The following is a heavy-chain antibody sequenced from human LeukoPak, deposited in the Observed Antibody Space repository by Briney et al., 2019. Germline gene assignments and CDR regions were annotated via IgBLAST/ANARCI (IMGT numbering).Heavy chain of an antibody. CDR2: IYPGGSDT. V-gene: IGHV5-51*01. J-gene: IGHJ4*02. CDR1: GYSFTSNW. Sequence: GESLKISCKGSGYSFTSNWIGWVRQMPGKGLEWMGIIYPGGSDTRYSPSFQGQVTISADKSISTAYLQWSSLKASDTAIYYCARRLFIGGYQNYFDYWGQGTLVTVSS. D-gene: IGHD1-26*01. CDR3: ARRLFIGGYQNYFDY.